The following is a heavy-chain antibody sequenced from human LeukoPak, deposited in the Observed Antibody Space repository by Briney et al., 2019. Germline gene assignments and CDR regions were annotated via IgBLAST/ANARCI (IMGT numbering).Heavy chain of an antibody. D-gene: IGHD3-22*01. CDR3: ARGIGHYYDSSGYRFLGWFDP. J-gene: IGHJ5*02. V-gene: IGHV4-39*07. CDR1: GGSISSGSYY. CDR2: INHSGST. Sequence: SETLSLTCTVSGGSISSGSYYWSWIRQPPGKGLEWIGEINHSGSTNYNPSLKSRVTISVDTSKNQFSLKLSSVTAADTAVYYCARGIGHYYDSSGYRFLGWFDPWGQGTLVTVSS.